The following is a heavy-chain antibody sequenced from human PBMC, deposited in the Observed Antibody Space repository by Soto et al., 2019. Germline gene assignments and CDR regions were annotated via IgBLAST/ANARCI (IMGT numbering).Heavy chain of an antibody. D-gene: IGHD6-19*01. CDR2: IDYSVSN. J-gene: IGHJ4*02. V-gene: IGHV4-59*01. CDR3: ARHSSGWYGY. CDR1: GGSISSYY. Sequence: QVQLQESGPGLVKPSETLSLTCTVSGGSISSYYWSWIRQPPGKGLEWIGYIDYSVSNNYNPSLKGRFTISVDTSKNQFSLKLSSVTAADTAVYYWARHSSGWYGYWGQGTLVTVSS.